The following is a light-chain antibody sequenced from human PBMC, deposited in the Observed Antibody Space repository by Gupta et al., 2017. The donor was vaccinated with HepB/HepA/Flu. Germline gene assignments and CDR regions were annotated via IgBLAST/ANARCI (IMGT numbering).Light chain of an antibody. CDR2: GAS. J-gene: IGKJ5*01. Sequence: EIVLTQSPATLSVSLGERATLSCRASQNIIMKLAWYQQKPGQAPRLLIDGASTRATGIPTRFSGSGSGTEFTLTISSLQSEDFAVYYRQQYNNWPPGITCGQGTRLEIK. CDR3: QQYNNWPPGIT. CDR1: QNIIMK. V-gene: IGKV3-15*01.